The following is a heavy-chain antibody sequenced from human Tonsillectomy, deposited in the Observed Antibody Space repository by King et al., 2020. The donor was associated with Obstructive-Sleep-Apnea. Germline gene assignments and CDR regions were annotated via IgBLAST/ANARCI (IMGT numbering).Heavy chain of an antibody. Sequence: QLVQSGTEVKKPGPSVRVSCKTSGYTFNSYGYAISWVRQAPGQGLEWVGWISTYSGNTRYTQKLQGRVTMTIDTSTTTAYMELKSLRSDDTAVYYCARVRTAAGAEAFDIWGQGTMLTVSS. CDR1: GYTFNSYG. CDR2: ISTYSGNT. V-gene: IGHV1-18*04. D-gene: IGHD6-13*01. CDR3: ARVRTAAGAEAFDI. J-gene: IGHJ3*02.